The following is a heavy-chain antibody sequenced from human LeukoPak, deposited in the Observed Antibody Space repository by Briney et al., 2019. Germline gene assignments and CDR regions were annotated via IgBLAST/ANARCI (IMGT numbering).Heavy chain of an antibody. CDR3: ARGPGDIVATMFIYYYYMDV. D-gene: IGHD5-12*01. Sequence: ASVKVSCKASGYTFTGYYMHWVRQAPGQGLEWMGWINPNGGGTNYAQKFQGRVTMTRDTSISTAYMELSRLRSDDTAVYYCARGPGDIVATMFIYYYYMDVWGKGTTVTVSS. V-gene: IGHV1-2*02. CDR1: GYTFTGYY. J-gene: IGHJ6*03. CDR2: INPNGGGT.